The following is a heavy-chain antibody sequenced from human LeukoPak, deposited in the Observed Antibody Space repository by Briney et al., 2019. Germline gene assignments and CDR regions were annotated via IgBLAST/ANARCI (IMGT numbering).Heavy chain of an antibody. CDR3: ARVYNWNYDYYYYGMDV. CDR2: IYYSGST. V-gene: IGHV4-30-4*01. Sequence: SETLSLTCTVSGGSISSGDYYWSWIRQPPGKGLEWIGYIYYSGSTYYNPSLKSRVTISVDTSKNQFSLKLSSVTAADTAVYYCARVYNWNYDYYYYGMDVWGQGTTVTVSS. D-gene: IGHD1-7*01. J-gene: IGHJ6*02. CDR1: GGSISSGDYY.